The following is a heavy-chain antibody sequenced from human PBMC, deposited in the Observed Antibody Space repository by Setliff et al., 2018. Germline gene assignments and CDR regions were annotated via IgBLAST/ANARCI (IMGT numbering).Heavy chain of an antibody. CDR1: GGTFRSYG. D-gene: IGHD5-18*01. CDR3: AREGVDTRSSTDKRYYMDV. V-gene: IGHV1-69*05. Sequence: SVKVSCKASGGTFRSYGISWVRQAPGQGLEWMGGIIPSFGSTNYAQTFQDRVTIITDESTSTAYMELSSLRTEDTAVYYCAREGVDTRSSTDKRYYMDVWGKWTTVTVSS. J-gene: IGHJ6*03. CDR2: IIPSFGST.